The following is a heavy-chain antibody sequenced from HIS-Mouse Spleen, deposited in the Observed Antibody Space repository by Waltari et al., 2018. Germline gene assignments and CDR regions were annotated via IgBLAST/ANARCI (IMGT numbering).Heavy chain of an antibody. J-gene: IGHJ4*02. D-gene: IGHD7-27*01. V-gene: IGHV3-9*01. CDR3: AREDWGLDY. Sequence: EVQLVESGGGLVQPGRSLRLSCAASGFTFDDYAMHWVRQAPGEGLVWCSGMSWNSGSIGYADSVKGRFTISRDNAKNSLYLQMNSLRAEDTALYYCAREDWGLDYWGQGTLVTVSS. CDR1: GFTFDDYA. CDR2: MSWNSGSI.